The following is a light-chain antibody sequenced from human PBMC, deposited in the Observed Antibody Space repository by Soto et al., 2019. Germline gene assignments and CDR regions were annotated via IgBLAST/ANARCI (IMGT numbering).Light chain of an antibody. J-gene: IGLJ3*02. V-gene: IGLV8-61*01. Sequence: QTVVTQEPSFSVSPGGTVTLTCGLSSGSVSTNYYPSWYQQTPGQAPRTLIYNTNTRSSGVPDRFPGSILGNKAALTITGAQADDESDYYCVLYMGSGISVFGGGTKLTVL. CDR3: VLYMGSGISV. CDR1: SGSVSTNYY. CDR2: NTN.